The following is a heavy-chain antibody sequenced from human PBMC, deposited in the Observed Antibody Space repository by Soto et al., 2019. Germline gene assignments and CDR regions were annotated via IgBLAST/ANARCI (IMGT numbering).Heavy chain of an antibody. V-gene: IGHV4-38-2*02. Sequence: SGTLSLTCNVSGFSISSGFYWGWVRQPPGKGLEWIGAIYHSGTTYFNPSLKSRVTMAIDTSKNQFSLSLASVAAADTAMYYCARGMNPQDYWGQGTLVTVSS. J-gene: IGHJ4*02. D-gene: IGHD6-13*01. CDR2: IYHSGTT. CDR3: ARGMNPQDY. CDR1: GFSISSGFY.